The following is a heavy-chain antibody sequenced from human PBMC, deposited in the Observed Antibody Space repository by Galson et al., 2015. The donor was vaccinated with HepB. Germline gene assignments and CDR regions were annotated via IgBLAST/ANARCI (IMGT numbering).Heavy chain of an antibody. CDR1: DGSISSYY. J-gene: IGHJ3*02. CDR2: IYTSGST. Sequence: SETLSLTCTVSDGSISSYYWSWIRQPAGKGLEWIGRIYTSGSTNYNPSLKSRVTMSVDTSKNQFSLKLSSVTAADTAVYYCARDKNKAAVGRGYDAVDIWGQGTMVTVSS. CDR3: ARDKNKAAVGRGYDAVDI. D-gene: IGHD6-13*01. V-gene: IGHV4-4*07.